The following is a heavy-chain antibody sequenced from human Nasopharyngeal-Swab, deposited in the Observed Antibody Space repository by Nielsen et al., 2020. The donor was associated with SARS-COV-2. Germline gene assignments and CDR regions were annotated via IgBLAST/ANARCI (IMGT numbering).Heavy chain of an antibody. V-gene: IGHV1-2*02. J-gene: IGHJ4*02. CDR1: GDTLSNYF. CDR2: INPKSGET. CDR3: ARQLALYFAFDL. D-gene: IGHD3-9*01. Sequence: ASVKVSCKASGDTLSNYFIHWIRQDPGQGPEGMGWINPKSGETKYAQRFQDRVTVTRDTSFTTAFMDLSSLRPDDTAVYYCARQLALYFAFDLWGQGTLVTVSS.